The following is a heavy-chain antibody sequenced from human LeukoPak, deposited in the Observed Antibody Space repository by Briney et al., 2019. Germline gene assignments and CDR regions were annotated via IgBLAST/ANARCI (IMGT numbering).Heavy chain of an antibody. Sequence: GGSLRLSCAASGFTFSIYWMNWVRQAPGKGLEWVANIKQDGSEKYYVDSVKGRFTISRDNAKNSLYLQMNSLRAEDTAVYYCARVEYSYGWDDYWGQGTLVTVSS. CDR1: GFTFSIYW. V-gene: IGHV3-7*01. CDR2: IKQDGSEK. CDR3: ARVEYSYGWDDY. J-gene: IGHJ4*02. D-gene: IGHD5-18*01.